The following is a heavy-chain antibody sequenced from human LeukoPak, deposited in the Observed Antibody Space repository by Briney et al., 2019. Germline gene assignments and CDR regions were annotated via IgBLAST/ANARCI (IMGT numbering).Heavy chain of an antibody. CDR2: INPNSGGT. D-gene: IGHD3-10*01. CDR3: ARDGEYGSGSYSTDYFDY. J-gene: IGHJ4*02. V-gene: IGHV1-2*02. CDR1: GYTFTGYY. Sequence: ASVKVSSKASGYTFTGYYMHWVRQAPGQGLEWMGWINPNSGGTNYAQKFQGRVTMTRDTSISTAYMELSRLRSDDTAVYYCARDGEYGSGSYSTDYFDYWGQGTLVTVSS.